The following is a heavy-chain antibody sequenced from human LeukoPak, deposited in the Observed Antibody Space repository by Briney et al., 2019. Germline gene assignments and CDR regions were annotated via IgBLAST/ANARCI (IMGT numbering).Heavy chain of an antibody. CDR3: ARDPHYYGSGSYDSYFDY. J-gene: IGHJ4*02. CDR2: ISSSSRYI. D-gene: IGHD3-10*01. V-gene: IGHV3-21*01. Sequence: GGSLRLSCAASGFTFSTYSMNWVRQAPGKGLEWVSFISSSSRYIYYADSVKGRFTISRDNSKNTLYLQMNSLRAEDTAVYYCARDPHYYGSGSYDSYFDYWGQGTLVTVSS. CDR1: GFTFSTYS.